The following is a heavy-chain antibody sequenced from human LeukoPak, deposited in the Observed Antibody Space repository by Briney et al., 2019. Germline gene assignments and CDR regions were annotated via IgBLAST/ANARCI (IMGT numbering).Heavy chain of an antibody. V-gene: IGHV4-34*01. Sequence: SETLSLTCAVSGVPFSNYYWSWVRQPPRQGLEWIGEINHSGYTNYNPSLKSRVTMSIDTSKNQFSLILTSVTAADAGVYYCTRAVAGHPDWGQGTLVTVSS. J-gene: IGHJ4*02. D-gene: IGHD6-19*01. CDR1: GVPFSNYY. CDR3: TRAVAGHPD. CDR2: INHSGYT.